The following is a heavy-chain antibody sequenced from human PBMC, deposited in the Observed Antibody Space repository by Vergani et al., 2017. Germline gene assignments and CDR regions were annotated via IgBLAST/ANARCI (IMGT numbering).Heavy chain of an antibody. CDR3: AKDRPTNMFRGAYGMDV. D-gene: IGHD3-10*01. CDR2: IRFDGSNK. J-gene: IGHJ6*02. CDR1: GFTFSSYG. Sequence: QVQLVESGGGVVQPGRSLRLSCAASGFTFSSYGMHWVRQAPGKGLEWVAFIRFDGSNKYYGDSVNGRFIISRDNSKNTVDLRMNSLRTDDTAIYYCAKDRPTNMFRGAYGMDVWGQGTTVTVSS. V-gene: IGHV3-30*02.